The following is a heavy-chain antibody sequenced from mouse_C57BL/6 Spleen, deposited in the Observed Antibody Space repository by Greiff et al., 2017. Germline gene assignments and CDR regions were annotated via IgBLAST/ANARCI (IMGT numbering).Heavy chain of an antibody. CDR1: GYAFSSSW. CDR3: ARDGGYYAMDY. D-gene: IGHD1-1*02. Sequence: VKLQESGPELVKPGASVKISCKASGYAFSSSWMNWVKQRPGKGLEWIGRIYPGDGDTNYNGKFKGKATLTADKSSSTAYMQLSSLTSEDSAVYFCARDGGYYAMDYWGQGTSVTVSS. J-gene: IGHJ4*01. V-gene: IGHV1-82*01. CDR2: IYPGDGDT.